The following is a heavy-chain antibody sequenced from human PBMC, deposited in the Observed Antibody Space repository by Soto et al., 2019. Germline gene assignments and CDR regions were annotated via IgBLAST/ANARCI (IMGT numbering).Heavy chain of an antibody. D-gene: IGHD6-13*01. Sequence: PGESLKISCKGSGYSFTSYWIGWVRQMPGKGLEWTGIIYPGDADTRYSPCFQVQVTISADKSISTAYLQWSSLKASDTAMYYCARTSAAGKYYYGMDVSGQGTTVTVS. V-gene: IGHV5-51*01. CDR2: IYPGDADT. J-gene: IGHJ6*02. CDR3: ARTSAAGKYYYGMDV. CDR1: GYSFTSYW.